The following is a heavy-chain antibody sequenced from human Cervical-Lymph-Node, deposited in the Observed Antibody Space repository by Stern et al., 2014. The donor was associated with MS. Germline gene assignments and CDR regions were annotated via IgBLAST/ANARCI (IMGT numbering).Heavy chain of an antibody. CDR3: ARDRTAARFDF. CDR2: IYSSGTT. Sequence: QVQLQESGPGLVNPSETLSLTCTVSGDSMSYTYWSWIRQPPGKGLEWIGYIYSSGTTNYNPSLKSRVTISIDTSKNQFSLRLSSVTAADTAVYYCARDRTAARFDFWGQGALVTVSS. J-gene: IGHJ4*02. D-gene: IGHD6-13*01. V-gene: IGHV4-59*01. CDR1: GDSMSYTY.